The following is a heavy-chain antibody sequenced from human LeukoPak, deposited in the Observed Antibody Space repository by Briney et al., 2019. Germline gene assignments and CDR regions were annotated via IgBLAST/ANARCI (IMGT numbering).Heavy chain of an antibody. CDR1: GGSISSSSYY. V-gene: IGHV4-39*07. D-gene: IGHD3-22*01. Sequence: SETLSLTCTVSGGSISSSSYYWGWIRQPPWKGLEWIGSIYYSGSTYYNPSLKSRVTMSVDTSKNQFSLKLRSVTAADTAVYYCARDSYYYDSSGYYRFDYWGQGTPVTVSS. CDR3: ARDSYYYDSSGYYRFDY. CDR2: IYYSGST. J-gene: IGHJ4*02.